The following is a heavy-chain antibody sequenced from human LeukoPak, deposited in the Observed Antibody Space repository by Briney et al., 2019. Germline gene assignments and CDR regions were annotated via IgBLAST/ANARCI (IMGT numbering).Heavy chain of an antibody. CDR3: ARRVYSGSYYIY. CDR2: INHSGST. CDR1: GGSFSGYY. D-gene: IGHD1-26*01. Sequence: SETLSLTCAVYGGSFSGYYWSWIRQPPGKGLEWIGEINHSGSTNYNPSLKSRVTTSVDTSKNQFSLKLSSVTAADTAVYYCARRVYSGSYYIYWGQGTLVTVSS. V-gene: IGHV4-34*01. J-gene: IGHJ4*02.